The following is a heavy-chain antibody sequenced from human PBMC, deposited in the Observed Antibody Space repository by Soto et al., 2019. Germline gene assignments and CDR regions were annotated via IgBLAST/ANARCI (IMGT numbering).Heavy chain of an antibody. J-gene: IGHJ4*02. V-gene: IGHV3-23*01. CDR1: GFTFSRYA. CDR2: VTGRGEST. Sequence: GGSLRLSFEVSGFTFSRYAMSWVHQAPGKGLEWVSAVTGRGESTFYADPVKGRFTISRDNSKNSLYLQMNGLRDEDTAMYYCAKVGDPTTYYFHFNYWGQGTQVTVSS. D-gene: IGHD3-22*01. CDR3: AKVGDPTTYYFHFNY.